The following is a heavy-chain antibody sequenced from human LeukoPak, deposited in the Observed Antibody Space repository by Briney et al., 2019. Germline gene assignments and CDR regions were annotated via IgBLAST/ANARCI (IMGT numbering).Heavy chain of an antibody. CDR1: GFTFSSYS. V-gene: IGHV3-21*01. Sequence: GGSLRLSCAASGFTFSSYSMNWVRQAPGKGLEWVSSISSSSSYIYYADSVKGRFTISRDNAKNSLYLQMNSLRAEDTAVYYCARDLPGTAPFDYWGQGTLVTVSS. J-gene: IGHJ4*02. CDR3: ARDLPGTAPFDY. D-gene: IGHD1-1*01. CDR2: ISSSSSYI.